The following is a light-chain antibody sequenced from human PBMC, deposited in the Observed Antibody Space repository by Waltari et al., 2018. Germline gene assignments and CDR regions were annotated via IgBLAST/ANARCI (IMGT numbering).Light chain of an antibody. CDR1: QNIIIY. V-gene: IGKV1-39*01. CDR3: QQSYTTPT. J-gene: IGKJ1*01. CDR2: AAS. Sequence: DIQLTQSPSSLSASVGDRVTITCRASQNIIIYLSWYQQKPGKAPNLRIYAASNVQSGVPSRFSGSGSGTDFTLTISSLQPEDLATYYCQQSYTTPTFGQGTKVEI.